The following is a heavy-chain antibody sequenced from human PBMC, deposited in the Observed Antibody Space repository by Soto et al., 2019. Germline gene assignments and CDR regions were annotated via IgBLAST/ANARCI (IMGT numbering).Heavy chain of an antibody. Sequence: EVQLVESGGGLVKPGGSLRLSCAASGFTFSSYSMNWVRQAPGKGLEWVSSISSSSSYIYYADSVKGRFTISRDNAKNSLYLQINSLRAEDTGVDYCAREGRYGGFDYWGQGTLVTVSS. CDR3: AREGRYGGFDY. V-gene: IGHV3-21*01. D-gene: IGHD4-17*01. J-gene: IGHJ4*02. CDR1: GFTFSSYS. CDR2: ISSSSSYI.